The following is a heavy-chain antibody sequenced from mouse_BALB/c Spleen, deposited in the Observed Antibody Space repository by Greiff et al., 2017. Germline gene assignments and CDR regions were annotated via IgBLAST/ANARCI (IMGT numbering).Heavy chain of an antibody. CDR2: IDPANGNT. D-gene: IGHD2-4*01. J-gene: IGHJ4*01. CDR1: GFNIKDTY. CDR3: ASPYDYDVNYYAMDY. Sequence: EVQLQQSGAELVKPGASVKLSCTASGFNIKDTYMHWVKQRPEQGLEWIGRIDPANGNTKYDPKFQGKATITADTSSNTAYLQLSSLTSEDTAVYYCASPYDYDVNYYAMDYWGQGTSVTVSS. V-gene: IGHV14-3*02.